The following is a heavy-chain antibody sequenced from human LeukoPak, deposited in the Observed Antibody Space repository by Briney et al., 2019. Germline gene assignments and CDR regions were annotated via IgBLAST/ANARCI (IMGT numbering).Heavy chain of an antibody. Sequence: GGSLRLSCAASGFTFSSYGMHWVRQAPGKGLEWGAVISYDGTNKYYADSVKGRFTISRDNSKNTLYLQMNSLRAEDTAVYYCARDHHYYGSGTAVPSWGQGTLVTVSS. CDR2: ISYDGTNK. J-gene: IGHJ4*02. D-gene: IGHD3-10*01. V-gene: IGHV3-30*03. CDR1: GFTFSSYG. CDR3: ARDHHYYGSGTAVPS.